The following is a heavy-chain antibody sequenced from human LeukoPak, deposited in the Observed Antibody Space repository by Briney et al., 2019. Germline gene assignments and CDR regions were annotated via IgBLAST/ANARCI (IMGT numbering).Heavy chain of an antibody. V-gene: IGHV3-21*01. CDR3: ARDQQGYCSSTGCLPEYLQQ. J-gene: IGHJ1*01. CDR2: IDSSSSYI. Sequence: GGSLRLSCAASGFTFMSYRMNWVRQAPGKGLEWVSSIDSSSSYIYYADSVKGRFTISRDNAKNSLYLQMNSLRAEDTAVYYCARDQQGYCSSTGCLPEYLQQWGQGTLVTVSS. D-gene: IGHD2-2*01. CDR1: GFTFMSYR.